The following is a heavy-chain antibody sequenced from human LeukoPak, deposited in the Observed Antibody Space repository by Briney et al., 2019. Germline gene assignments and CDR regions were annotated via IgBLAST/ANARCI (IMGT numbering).Heavy chain of an antibody. D-gene: IGHD4-23*01. CDR2: ISYDGSNK. V-gene: IGHV3-30-3*01. CDR3: AKDLRDPTVVTLFDY. CDR1: GFTFINYA. J-gene: IGHJ4*02. Sequence: PGGSLRLSCAASGFTFINYAMHWVRQAPGKGLEWVAVISYDGSNKYYADSVKGRFTISRDNSKNTLYLQTNSLRAEDTAVYYCAKDLRDPTVVTLFDYWGQGTLVTVSS.